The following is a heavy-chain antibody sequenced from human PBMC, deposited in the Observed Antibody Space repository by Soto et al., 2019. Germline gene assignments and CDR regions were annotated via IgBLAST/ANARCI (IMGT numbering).Heavy chain of an antibody. Sequence: EVQLVESGGDLVQPGGSLRLSCAASGFTFSNYWMHWVRQAPGKKLEYVSGISTHGGSTYYANSVKGRFTISRDNSRNTLYLQMGSLSAEDMAVYYCGRHYGSGTYIYFDYWGQGTLVTVSS. CDR2: ISTHGGST. CDR1: GFTFSNYW. CDR3: GRHYGSGTYIYFDY. J-gene: IGHJ4*02. V-gene: IGHV3-64*01. D-gene: IGHD3-10*01.